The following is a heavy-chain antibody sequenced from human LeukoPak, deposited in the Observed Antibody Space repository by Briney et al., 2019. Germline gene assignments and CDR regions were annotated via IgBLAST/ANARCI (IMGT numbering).Heavy chain of an antibody. CDR2: IYSGGST. V-gene: IGHV3-66*01. CDR1: GFTVSSNY. CDR3: ARDNYYYYMDV. J-gene: IGHJ6*03. Sequence: GGSLRLSCAASGFTVSSNYMSWVRQAPGKGLEWVSVIYSGGSTYYADSVKGSFTISRDNSTNTLYLQMNSLRAEDTAVYYCARDNYYYYMDVWGRGTTVTISS.